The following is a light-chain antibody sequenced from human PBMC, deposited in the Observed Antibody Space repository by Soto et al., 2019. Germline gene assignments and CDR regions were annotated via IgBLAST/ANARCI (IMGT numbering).Light chain of an antibody. CDR2: SAS. Sequence: DIQMTQSPSSLSASVGDRVTITCRASQTISNFLNWYQKKPGKAPTLLIYSASSLQRGVPANFSGSASGTDFTLTISSLKPEDFATYYCQQFTFGPGTKVDI. CDR3: QQFT. CDR1: QTISNF. J-gene: IGKJ3*01. V-gene: IGKV1-39*01.